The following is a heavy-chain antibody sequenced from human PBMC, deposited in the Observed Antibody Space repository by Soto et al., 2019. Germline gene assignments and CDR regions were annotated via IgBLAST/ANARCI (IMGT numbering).Heavy chain of an antibody. CDR2: IKSKTDGGTT. CDR1: GFTFSNAW. CDR3: TTPIVPAYYYGMDV. D-gene: IGHD2-2*01. J-gene: IGHJ6*02. V-gene: IGHV3-15*01. Sequence: PGGSLRLSCAASGFTFSNAWMSWVRQAPGKGLEWVGRIKSKTDGGTTDYAAPVKGRFTISRDDSKNTLYLQMNSLKTEDTAVYYCTTPIVPAYYYGMDVWGQGTTVTVSS.